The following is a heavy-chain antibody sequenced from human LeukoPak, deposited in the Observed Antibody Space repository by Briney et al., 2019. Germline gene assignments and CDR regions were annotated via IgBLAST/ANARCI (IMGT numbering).Heavy chain of an antibody. Sequence: SETLSLTCTVSGGSISSGDYYWSWIRQPPGKGLEWIGYIYYSGSTYYNPSLKSRVTISVDTSKNQSSLKLSSVTAADTAVYYCARGTVTGSGNDYWGQGTLVAVSS. V-gene: IGHV4-30-4*01. CDR3: ARGTVTGSGNDY. CDR2: IYYSGST. J-gene: IGHJ4*02. CDR1: GGSISSGDYY. D-gene: IGHD1-14*01.